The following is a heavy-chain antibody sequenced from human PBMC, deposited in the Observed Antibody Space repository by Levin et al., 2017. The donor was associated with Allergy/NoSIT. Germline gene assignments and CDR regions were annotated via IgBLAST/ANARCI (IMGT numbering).Heavy chain of an antibody. CDR3: ACYDILTGYRLTDAFDI. Sequence: PSQTLSLTCTVSGGSISSSSYYWGWIRQPPGKGLEWIGSIYYSGSTYYNPSLKSRVTISVHTSKNQFSLKLSSVTAADTAVYYCACYDILTGYRLTDAFDIWGQGTMVTVSS. J-gene: IGHJ3*02. CDR1: GGSISSSSYY. V-gene: IGHV4-39*01. CDR2: IYYSGST. D-gene: IGHD3-9*01.